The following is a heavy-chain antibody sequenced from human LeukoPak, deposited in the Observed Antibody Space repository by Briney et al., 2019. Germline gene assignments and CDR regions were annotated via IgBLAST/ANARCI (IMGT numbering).Heavy chain of an antibody. V-gene: IGHV1-18*01. CDR3: ATTPIVVVPAATLIRTPGAFDI. D-gene: IGHD2-2*01. J-gene: IGHJ3*02. Sequence: GASVKVSCKASGYTFTSYGISWVRQAPGQGLEWMGWISPYNGNTNYAQNLQGRVTMTTDTSTSTAYMELRSLGSDDTAVYYCATTPIVVVPAATLIRTPGAFDIWGQGTMVTVSS. CDR2: ISPYNGNT. CDR1: GYTFTSYG.